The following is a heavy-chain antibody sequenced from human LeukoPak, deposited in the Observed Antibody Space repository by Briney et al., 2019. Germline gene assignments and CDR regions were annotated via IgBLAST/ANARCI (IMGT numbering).Heavy chain of an antibody. V-gene: IGHV3-7*05. CDR3: ARDGGGDIVVAFAFDI. CDR2: INQDGSEK. Sequence: PGGSLRLSCAASGFTFSNYWMSWVRQAPGKGLEWVAHINQDGSEKYYVDSVKGRSTISRDNAKNSLYLQMNSLRAEDTAENYCARDGGGDIVVAFAFDIWGQGTMVTVSS. J-gene: IGHJ3*02. D-gene: IGHD2-15*01. CDR1: GFTFSNYW.